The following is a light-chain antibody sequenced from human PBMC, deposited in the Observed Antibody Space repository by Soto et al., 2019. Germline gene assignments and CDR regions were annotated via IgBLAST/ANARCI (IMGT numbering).Light chain of an antibody. Sequence: PGERASLSCRASQSISGRYLAWYQQKPGQAPRLLIYDASSRATGIPDRFSGSGSGTDFILTISRLEPEDSAVYYCQQYGSSPFTFGGGTKVEIK. CDR3: QQYGSSPFT. CDR1: QSISGRY. V-gene: IGKV3-20*01. J-gene: IGKJ4*01. CDR2: DAS.